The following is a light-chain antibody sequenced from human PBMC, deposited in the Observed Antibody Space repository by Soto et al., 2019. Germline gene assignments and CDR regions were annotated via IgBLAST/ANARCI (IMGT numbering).Light chain of an antibody. CDR2: GTS. CDR3: QHYDGSQYS. Sequence: EIVLTQPPGTLSLSPGERVTLSCRASQILTNNFLAWYQQRPGQSPRLLIYGTSTRAIGVPDRFSGSGSGTDFTLTISRLEPEDFAVYYCQHYDGSQYSFGQGTKLDIK. CDR1: QILTNNF. J-gene: IGKJ2*03. V-gene: IGKV3-20*01.